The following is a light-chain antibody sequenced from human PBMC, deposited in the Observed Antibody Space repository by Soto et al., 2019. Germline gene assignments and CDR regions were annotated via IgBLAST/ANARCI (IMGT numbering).Light chain of an antibody. CDR1: SSDVGGYNY. CDR3: SSYTSSSTRV. V-gene: IGLV2-14*01. Sequence: QSALTQPASVSGSAGQSITSSCTGTSSDVGGYNYVSWYQQHPGKAPKLMIYEVSNRPSGDSNRFSGSKSGNTASLTISGLQAEDEADYYCSSYTSSSTRVFGGGTKVTVL. CDR2: EVS. J-gene: IGLJ3*02.